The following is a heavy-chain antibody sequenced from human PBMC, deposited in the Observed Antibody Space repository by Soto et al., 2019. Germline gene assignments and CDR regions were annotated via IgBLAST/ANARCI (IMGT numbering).Heavy chain of an antibody. Sequence: GGSLRLSCTASGFTFGDYAMSWFRQAPGKGLEWVGFIRSKAYGGTTEYAASVKGRFTISRDDSKSIAYLQMNSLKTEDTAVYYCTRVVDYGDYWWFDPWGQGTLVTVSS. V-gene: IGHV3-49*03. CDR3: TRVVDYGDYWWFDP. J-gene: IGHJ5*02. CDR1: GFTFGDYA. CDR2: IRSKAYGGTT. D-gene: IGHD4-17*01.